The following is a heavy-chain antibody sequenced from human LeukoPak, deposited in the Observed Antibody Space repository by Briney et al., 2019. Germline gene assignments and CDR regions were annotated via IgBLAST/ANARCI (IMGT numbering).Heavy chain of an antibody. D-gene: IGHD5-24*01. CDR2: ISGSDSST. CDR3: AKSGYNRFDY. Sequence: GGSLRLSCTASGFTLSSYEMSWIRQAPGKGLEWVSTISGSDSSTYYADSVKGRFTISRDNSKNTLYLQMNSLRVDDTAVYYCAKSGYNRFDYWGQGTLVTVSS. V-gene: IGHV3-23*01. CDR1: GFTLSSYE. J-gene: IGHJ4*02.